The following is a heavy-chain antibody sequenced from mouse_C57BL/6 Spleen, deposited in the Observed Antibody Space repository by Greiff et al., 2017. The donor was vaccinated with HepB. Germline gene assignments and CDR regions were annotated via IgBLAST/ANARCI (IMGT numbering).Heavy chain of an antibody. D-gene: IGHD2-5*01. CDR1: GYTFTSYW. V-gene: IGHV1-55*01. J-gene: IGHJ4*01. CDR2: IYPGSGST. CDR3: DSDYLYAMDY. Sequence: QVQLQQPGAELVKPGASVKMSCKASGYTFTSYWITWVKQRPGQGLEWIGDIYPGSGSTNYNEKFKSKATLTVDTSSSTPYMQLSRLTSEDSAVSYCDSDYLYAMDYWGQGTSVTVSS.